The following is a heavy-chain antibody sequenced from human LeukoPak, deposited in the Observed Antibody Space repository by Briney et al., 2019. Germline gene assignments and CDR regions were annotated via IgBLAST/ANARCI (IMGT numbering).Heavy chain of an antibody. V-gene: IGHV4-39*07. CDR3: AREYCSGGSCYSGAPYGMDV. CDR1: GGSISSSSYY. J-gene: IGHJ6*02. Sequence: SETLSLTCTVSGGSISSSSYYWGWIRQPPGKGLEWIGSIYYSGSTYYNPSLKSRVTISVDTSKNQFSLKLSSVTAADTAVYYCAREYCSGGSCYSGAPYGMDVWGQGTTVTVSS. D-gene: IGHD2-15*01. CDR2: IYYSGST.